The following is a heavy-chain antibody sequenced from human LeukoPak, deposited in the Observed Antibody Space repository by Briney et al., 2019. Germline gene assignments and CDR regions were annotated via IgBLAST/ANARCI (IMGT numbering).Heavy chain of an antibody. D-gene: IGHD4-17*01. V-gene: IGHV4-38-2*02. CDR3: ARGTYGYYMDV. CDR2: IYRTGST. CDR1: NYSISNSLY. J-gene: IGHJ6*03. Sequence: SETLSLTCSVSNYSISNSLYWGWLRQPPGKGLEWIGSIYRTGSTFYNPSLQSRVTISLDTSKTHFSLTLSSVTAADTAVYFCARGTYGYYMDVWGKGTPVTVSS.